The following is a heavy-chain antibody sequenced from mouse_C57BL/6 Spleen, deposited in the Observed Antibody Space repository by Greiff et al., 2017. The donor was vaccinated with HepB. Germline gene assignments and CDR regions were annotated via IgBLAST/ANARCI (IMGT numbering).Heavy chain of an antibody. CDR3: ARGIYYDYGGGVYFDY. V-gene: IGHV3-6*01. Sequence: DVQLQESGPGLVKPSQSLSLTCSVTGYSITSGYYWNWIRQFPGNKLEWMGYISYDGSNNYNPSLKNRISITRDTSKNQFFLKLNSVTTEDTATYYCARGIYYDYGGGVYFDYWGQGTTLTVSS. D-gene: IGHD2-4*01. CDR2: ISYDGSN. J-gene: IGHJ2*01. CDR1: GYSITSGYY.